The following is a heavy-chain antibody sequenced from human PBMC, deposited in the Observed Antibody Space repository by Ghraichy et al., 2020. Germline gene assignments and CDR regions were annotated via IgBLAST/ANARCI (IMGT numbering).Heavy chain of an antibody. CDR3: AREGTGYFFFQTIDI. CDR1: GFALSNHW. J-gene: IGHJ3*02. Sequence: GGSLRLSCAASGFALSNHWMNWVRQVPGKGLEWVSRINSDGITTTYADSVKGRFTISRDNAENTVYLQMSDLRAEDTAVYFCAREGTGYFFFQTIDIWGQGTKVTVSS. V-gene: IGHV3-74*03. D-gene: IGHD3/OR15-3a*01. CDR2: INSDGITT.